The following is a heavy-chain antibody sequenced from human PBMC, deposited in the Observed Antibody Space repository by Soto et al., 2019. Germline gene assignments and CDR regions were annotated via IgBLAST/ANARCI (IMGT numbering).Heavy chain of an antibody. V-gene: IGHV3-72*01. Sequence: EVQLVESGGGLVQPGGSLRLSCAASGFTFSDHYMDWVRQAPGKGLEWVGRTRKKANSYTTEYAASVKGRFTISRDDSKHSLHLQMNSLKTEDTAVYYCARVSGSYYYDYWGQGTLGNVSS. J-gene: IGHJ4*02. D-gene: IGHD1-26*01. CDR1: GFTFSDHY. CDR3: ARVSGSYYYDY. CDR2: TRKKANSYTT.